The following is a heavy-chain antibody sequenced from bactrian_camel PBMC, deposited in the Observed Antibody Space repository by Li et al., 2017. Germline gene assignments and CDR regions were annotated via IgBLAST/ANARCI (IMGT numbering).Heavy chain of an antibody. J-gene: IGHJ4*01. CDR3: AKDSPRGQWTLIATILDEYNY. V-gene: IGHV3-1*01. CDR2: ISWSGDST. CDR1: GFTFNDYA. Sequence: DVQLVVSGGGLVQPGGSLRLSCAASGFTFNDYAMAWIRQAPGKGLEWVSAISWSGDSTNYADSVKGRFTISRDNAKNTLYLQLNSLKTEDTAMYYCAKDSPRGQWTLIATILDEYNYWGQGTQVTVS. D-gene: IGHD4*01.